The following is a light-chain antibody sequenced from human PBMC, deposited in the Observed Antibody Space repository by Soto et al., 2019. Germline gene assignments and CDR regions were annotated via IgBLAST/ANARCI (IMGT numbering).Light chain of an antibody. J-gene: IGKJ5*01. CDR1: QYISSY. Sequence: DIQMTQSPSSLSASVGDRVTITCRASQYISSYLNWYQQKPGKAPKLLMYAASSLQGGVPSRFSGSGSGTDFTLTITSLQPEDFATYYCQQSYSTHSITFGQGTRLEIK. V-gene: IGKV1-39*01. CDR2: AAS. CDR3: QQSYSTHSIT.